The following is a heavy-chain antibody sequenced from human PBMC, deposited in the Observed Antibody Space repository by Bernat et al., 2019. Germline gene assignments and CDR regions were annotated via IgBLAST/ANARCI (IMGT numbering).Heavy chain of an antibody. CDR1: GGSISSGGYY. CDR2: IYYSGST. CDR3: ARGRDYDFWSGYYLDY. J-gene: IGHJ4*02. V-gene: IGHV4-31*03. D-gene: IGHD3-3*01. Sequence: QVQLQESGPGLVKPSQTLSLTCTVSGGSISSGGYYWSWIRQHPGKGREWIGYIYYSGSTYYNPSLKSRVTISVDTSKNQFSLKLSSVTAADTAVYYCARGRDYDFWSGYYLDYWGPGTLVTVSS.